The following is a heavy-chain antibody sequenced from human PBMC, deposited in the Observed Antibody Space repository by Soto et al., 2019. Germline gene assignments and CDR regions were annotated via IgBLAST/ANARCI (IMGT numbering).Heavy chain of an antibody. V-gene: IGHV3-23*01. CDR1: GFTFSSYA. D-gene: IGHD2-21*01. CDR3: AKAGYCGGDCYGEYYFDY. J-gene: IGHJ4*02. CDR2: ISGSGGST. Sequence: EVQLLESGGGLVQPGGSLRLSCAASGFTFSSYAMSWVRQAPGKGLEWVSAISGSGGSTYYADYVKGRFTISRDNSKNTLNLQMNSLRAEDTAVYYCAKAGYCGGDCYGEYYFDYWGQGTLVTVSS.